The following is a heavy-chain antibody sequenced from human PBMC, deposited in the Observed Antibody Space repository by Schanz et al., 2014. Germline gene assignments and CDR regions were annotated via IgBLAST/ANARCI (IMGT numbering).Heavy chain of an antibody. Sequence: QVQLVQSGTEVKKPGASVKVSCKASGYTFTSYGVSWVRQAPGQGLEWMGIINPNTGGTNFAQKFQGWVTVTRDTSISTVYMELSRLKSDDTAVYYCARDFSAYVGNYFDYWGQGTLVTVSS. CDR3: ARDFSAYVGNYFDY. D-gene: IGHD5-12*01. CDR2: INPNTGGT. J-gene: IGHJ4*02. CDR1: GYTFTSYG. V-gene: IGHV1-2*04.